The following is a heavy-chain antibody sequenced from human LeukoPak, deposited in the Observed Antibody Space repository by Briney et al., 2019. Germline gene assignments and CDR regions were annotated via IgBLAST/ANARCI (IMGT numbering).Heavy chain of an antibody. Sequence: SQTLSLTCAISGDSVSGKSVAWNWIRQSPSRGLEWFGRTFYRSKLSSEYATSMKDRITINPGASKNQFSLQLISVTPEDTAVYYCARGDGPIHGRYYFDYWGQGTLITVSS. V-gene: IGHV6-1*01. D-gene: IGHD3-10*01. J-gene: IGHJ4*02. CDR2: TFYRSKLSS. CDR3: ARGDGPIHGRYYFDY. CDR1: GDSVSGKSVA.